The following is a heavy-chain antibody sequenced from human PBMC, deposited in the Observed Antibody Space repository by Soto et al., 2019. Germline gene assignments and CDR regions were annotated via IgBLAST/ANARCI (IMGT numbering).Heavy chain of an antibody. D-gene: IGHD3-22*01. CDR3: ARGSGVVVITNFDY. V-gene: IGHV1-3*01. Sequence: ASVKVSCKASGYTFTSYAMHWVRQAPGQRLEWMGWINAGNGNTKYSQKFQGRVTITRDTSASTAYMELSSLRSEDTAVHYCARGSGVVVITNFDYWGQGTLVTVSS. CDR2: INAGNGNT. J-gene: IGHJ4*02. CDR1: GYTFTSYA.